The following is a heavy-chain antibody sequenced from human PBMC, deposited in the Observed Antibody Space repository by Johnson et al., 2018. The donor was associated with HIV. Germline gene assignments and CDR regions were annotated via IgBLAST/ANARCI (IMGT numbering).Heavy chain of an antibody. CDR3: AKVAVATAAGGVALDI. CDR1: GFTFSSYA. J-gene: IGHJ3*02. V-gene: IGHV3-30*04. CDR2: ISYDGSNK. D-gene: IGHD6-13*01. Sequence: QVQLVESGGGVVQPGRSLRLSCAASGFTFSSYAMHWVRQAPGKGLEWVAVISYDGSNKYYADSVKGRFTISRDNSKNTLYLQMNSLRAEDTAVYYCAKVAVATAAGGVALDIWGQGTMVAVSS.